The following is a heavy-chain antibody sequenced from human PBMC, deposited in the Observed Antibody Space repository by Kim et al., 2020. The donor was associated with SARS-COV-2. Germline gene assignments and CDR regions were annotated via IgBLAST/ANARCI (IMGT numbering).Heavy chain of an antibody. CDR1: GDSIRYYY. J-gene: IGHJ6*02. Sequence: SETLSPTCGVSGDSIRYYYWSWIRQPPRKGLEWIGYIYYTGTTNYNPSLKSRVTMSVDTSKNQVSLRLKSVTAADTAVYYCASLAAGYGLDVWGQGTTDTVSS. D-gene: IGHD6-13*01. V-gene: IGHV4-59*01. CDR2: IYYTGTT. CDR3: ASLAAGYGLDV.